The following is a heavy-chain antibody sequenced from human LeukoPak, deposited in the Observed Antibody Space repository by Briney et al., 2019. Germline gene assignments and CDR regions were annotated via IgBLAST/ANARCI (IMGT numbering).Heavy chain of an antibody. CDR1: GFILSQYS. CDR2: IYSGGST. J-gene: IGHJ1*01. D-gene: IGHD6-13*01. V-gene: IGHV3-53*01. CDR3: AREGAADAEYFQH. Sequence: GGSLRLSCAASGFILSQYSMNWVRQAPGKGLEWVSVIYSGGSTYYADSVKGRFTISRDNSKNTLYLQMNSLRAEDTAVYYCAREGAADAEYFQHWGQGTLVTVSS.